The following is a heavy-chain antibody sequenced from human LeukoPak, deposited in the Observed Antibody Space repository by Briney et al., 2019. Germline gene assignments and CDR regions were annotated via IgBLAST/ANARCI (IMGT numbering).Heavy chain of an antibody. V-gene: IGHV4-31*03. CDR1: GGSISRDGHY. Sequence: SQTLSLTCTVSGGSISRDGHYWSWIRQYPGKGLESIGSVSSSGTTTYNPSLKCRVTISLDTSQNQFSLNLRSLTAADTAVYYCARKMVRDAFDIWGQGTMVTVSS. CDR2: VSSSGTT. CDR3: ARKMVRDAFDI. D-gene: IGHD2-8*01. J-gene: IGHJ3*02.